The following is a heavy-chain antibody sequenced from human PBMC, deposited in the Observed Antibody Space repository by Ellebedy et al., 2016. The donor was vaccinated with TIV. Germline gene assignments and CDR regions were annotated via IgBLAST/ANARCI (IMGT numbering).Heavy chain of an antibody. D-gene: IGHD3-22*01. V-gene: IGHV1-46*01. CDR2: INPSGGST. Sequence: ASVKVSCXASGYTFTSYYMHWVRQAPGQGLEWMGIINPSGGSTSYAQKFQGRVTMTTDTSTSTAYMELRSLRSDDTAVYYCARDNYDSSGYYPGYWGQGTLVTVSS. CDR1: GYTFTSYY. J-gene: IGHJ4*02. CDR3: ARDNYDSSGYYPGY.